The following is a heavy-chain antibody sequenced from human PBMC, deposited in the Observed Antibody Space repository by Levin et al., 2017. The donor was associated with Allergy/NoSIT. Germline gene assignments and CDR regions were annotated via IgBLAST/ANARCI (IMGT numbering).Heavy chain of an antibody. CDR3: ARDWYYYDSSGYPTWAFDI. Sequence: SETLSLTCTVSGGSVSSGSYYWSWIRQPPGKGLEWIGYIYYSGSTNYNPSLKSRVTISVDTSKNQFSLKLSSVTAADTAVYYCARDWYYYDSSGYPTWAFDIWGQGTMVTVSS. CDR2: IYYSGST. J-gene: IGHJ3*02. V-gene: IGHV4-61*01. D-gene: IGHD3-22*01. CDR1: GGSVSSGSYY.